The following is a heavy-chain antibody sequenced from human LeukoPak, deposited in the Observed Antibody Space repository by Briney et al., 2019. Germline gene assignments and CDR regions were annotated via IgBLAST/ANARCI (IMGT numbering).Heavy chain of an antibody. Sequence: SETLSLTCTVSGGSISSYYWNWIRQPPGKGLEWIGNIYYSGSTNYNPSLKSRVTISVDTSKNQFSLKLSSVTAADTAVCYCTRGSIAYYYMDVWGKGTTVTISS. D-gene: IGHD3-22*01. J-gene: IGHJ6*03. CDR1: GGSISSYY. CDR3: TRGSIAYYYMDV. V-gene: IGHV4-59*01. CDR2: IYYSGST.